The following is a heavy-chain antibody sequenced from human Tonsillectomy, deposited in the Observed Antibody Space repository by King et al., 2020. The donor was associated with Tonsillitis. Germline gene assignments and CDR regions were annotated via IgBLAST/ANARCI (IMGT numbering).Heavy chain of an antibody. D-gene: IGHD3/OR15-3a*01. CDR1: GFSLSSSGVG. V-gene: IGHV2-5*01. J-gene: IGHJ6*02. Sequence: TLKESGPTLVKPTQTLTLTCTFSGFSLSSSGVGVGWIRQPPGKALEWLAFVYWNDDMRYSPSLKSRLTIPKDTAKNQVDLTMTSMDPVDTATYYCVHLHKDWYYYGLDVWGQGTTVAVSS. CDR3: VHLHKDWYYYGLDV. CDR2: VYWNDDM.